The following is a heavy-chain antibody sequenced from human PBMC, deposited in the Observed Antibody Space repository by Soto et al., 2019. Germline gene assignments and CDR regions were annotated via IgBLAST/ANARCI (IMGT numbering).Heavy chain of an antibody. CDR1: GFTFSSYA. CDR2: ISGSGGST. Sequence: GGSLRLSCAASGFTFSSYAMSWVRQAPGKGLEWGSAISGSGGSTYYSDSVKGRFTISRDNSKNKLYLQMNSLIAEDTAVYYCAKSVNVRTVTTWWGQGTLVTVSS. D-gene: IGHD4-17*01. J-gene: IGHJ4*02. V-gene: IGHV3-23*01. CDR3: AKSVNVRTVTTW.